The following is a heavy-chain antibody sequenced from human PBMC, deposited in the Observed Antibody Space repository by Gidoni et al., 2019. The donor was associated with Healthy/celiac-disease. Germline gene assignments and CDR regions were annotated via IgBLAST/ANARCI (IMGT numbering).Heavy chain of an antibody. D-gene: IGHD3-22*01. CDR2: IIPIRGIA. Sequence: QVQLVQSGAEVKKPGSSVKVSCKASGGTFSSYTISWVRQAPGQGLEWMGRIIPIRGIANYAQKFQGRVTITADKSTSTAYMELSSLRSEDTAVYYCARRSSGYYSLDYWGQGTLVTVSS. J-gene: IGHJ4*02. CDR1: GGTFSSYT. V-gene: IGHV1-69*02. CDR3: ARRSSGYYSLDY.